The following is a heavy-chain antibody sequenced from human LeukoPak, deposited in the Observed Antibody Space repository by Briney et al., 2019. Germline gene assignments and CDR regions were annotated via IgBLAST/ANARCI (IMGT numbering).Heavy chain of an antibody. J-gene: IGHJ4*02. V-gene: IGHV4-61*02. CDR3: ARGTIVVVPAAIGVVFDY. CDR1: GGSISSGSYY. Sequence: ASETLSLTCTVSGGSISSGSYYWSWIRQPAGKGLEWIGRIYTSGSTNYNPSLKSRVTISVDTSKNQFSLKLSSVTAADTAVYYCARGTIVVVPAAIGVVFDYWGQGTLVTVSS. CDR2: IYTSGST. D-gene: IGHD2-2*01.